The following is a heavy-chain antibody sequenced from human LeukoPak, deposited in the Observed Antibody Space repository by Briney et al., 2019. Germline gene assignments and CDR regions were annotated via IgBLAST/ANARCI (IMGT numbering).Heavy chain of an antibody. Sequence: KPSETLSLTCTVSGGSISSYYWSWIRQPAGKGLEWIGRIYTSGSTNYNPSLKSRVTMSVDASKNQFSLKLSSVTAADTAVYYCARGPGRGYGDQPYYFDYWGQGTLVTVSS. V-gene: IGHV4-4*07. J-gene: IGHJ4*02. D-gene: IGHD4-17*01. CDR2: IYTSGST. CDR3: ARGPGRGYGDQPYYFDY. CDR1: GGSISSYY.